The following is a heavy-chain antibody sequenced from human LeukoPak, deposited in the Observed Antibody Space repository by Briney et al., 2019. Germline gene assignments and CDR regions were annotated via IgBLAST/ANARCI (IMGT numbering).Heavy chain of an antibody. Sequence: GGSLRLSCAPSTFTFIIYATGWDRQLPGKGLEWVSAIRASDGSTFYADFVMGRFTISRDSSKNTLYLQMNSLRAEDTAVYYCAKLTSGWFEEFWGQGTLVTVSS. D-gene: IGHD3-10*01. CDR2: IRASDGST. J-gene: IGHJ4*02. CDR3: AKLTSGWFEEF. CDR1: TFTFIIYA. V-gene: IGHV3-23*01.